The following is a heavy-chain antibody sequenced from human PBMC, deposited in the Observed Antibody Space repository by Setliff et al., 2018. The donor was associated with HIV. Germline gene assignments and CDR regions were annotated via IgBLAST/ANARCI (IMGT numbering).Heavy chain of an antibody. CDR1: GYIFTNYW. CDR2: IYPGDSAI. J-gene: IGHJ4*02. CDR3: TRRRRAPGTGDLEAY. Sequence: TGASLKISCKASGYIFTNYWTGWVRQMPGKGLEWIGVIYPGDSAIRYSPSFQGQVSSSADTSITTAYRQTSSLKASDTAMDYCTRRRRAPGTGDLEAYWGQGTLVTVSS. D-gene: IGHD3-9*01. V-gene: IGHV5-51*01.